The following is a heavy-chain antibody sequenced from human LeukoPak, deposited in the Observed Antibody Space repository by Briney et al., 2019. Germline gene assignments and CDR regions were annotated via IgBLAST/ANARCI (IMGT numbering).Heavy chain of an antibody. Sequence: PGGSLRLSCAASGFTFSSYAMSWVRQAPGKGLEWVSVISGSGGNTYYADSVKGRFTISRDNSKNTLYLQMNSLRAEDTAVYYCATEYYYDSSGYYNHIVHEHPFNWGQGTLVTVSS. CDR3: ATEYYYDSSGYYNHIVHEHPFN. V-gene: IGHV3-23*01. CDR1: GFTFSSYA. D-gene: IGHD3-22*01. J-gene: IGHJ4*02. CDR2: ISGSGGNT.